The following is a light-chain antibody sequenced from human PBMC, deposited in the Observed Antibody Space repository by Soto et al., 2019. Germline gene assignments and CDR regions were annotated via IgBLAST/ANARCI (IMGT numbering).Light chain of an antibody. CDR3: QQYENYWT. J-gene: IGKJ1*01. CDR1: QPISSW. Sequence: DIQMTQSPPTLSASVGDRVTITCRASQPISSWLAWYHQKPGKAPKLLIYDASNLESGVPSRSSGSGSGTEFTLTISSLQPEDFGIYYCQQYENYWTFGQGTKVEIK. V-gene: IGKV1-5*01. CDR2: DAS.